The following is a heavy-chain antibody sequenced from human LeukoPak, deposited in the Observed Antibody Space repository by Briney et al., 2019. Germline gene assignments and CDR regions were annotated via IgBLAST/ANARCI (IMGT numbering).Heavy chain of an antibody. CDR1: GGSISSYY. CDR3: ARAKPSKYDFWSGANYYYYMDV. J-gene: IGHJ6*03. V-gene: IGHV4-4*07. Sequence: SETLSLTCTVSGGSISSYYWSWIRQPAGKGLEWIGRIYTSGSTNYNPSLKSRVTMSVDTSKNQFSLKLSSVTAADTAVYYCARAKPSKYDFWSGANYYYYMDVWGKGTTVTVSS. D-gene: IGHD3-3*01. CDR2: IYTSGST.